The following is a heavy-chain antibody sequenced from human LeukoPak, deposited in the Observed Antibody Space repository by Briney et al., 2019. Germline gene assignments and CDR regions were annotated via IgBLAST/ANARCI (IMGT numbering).Heavy chain of an antibody. J-gene: IGHJ4*02. Sequence: GGPLRLPCAASGFTFSSYAISWVRQAPGKGLEWVSAISGSGGGTFYADSVKGRFTISRDNSKNTLYLQMNSLRAEDTAVYYCAKYTMVRGVIEPIFDYWGQGTLVTVSS. D-gene: IGHD3-10*01. CDR3: AKYTMVRGVIEPIFDY. V-gene: IGHV3-23*01. CDR2: ISGSGGGT. CDR1: GFTFSSYA.